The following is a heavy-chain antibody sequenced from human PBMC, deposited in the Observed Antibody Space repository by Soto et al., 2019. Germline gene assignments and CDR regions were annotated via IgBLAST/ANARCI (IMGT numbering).Heavy chain of an antibody. J-gene: IGHJ6*02. CDR1: GGSISSGDYY. CDR2: ISSSGRT. D-gene: IGHD3-22*01. Sequence: QVRLQESGPGLVKPSQTLSLTCTVSGGSISSGDYYWTWIRQHPGKGLEWIGYISSSGRTYYNPSLKSRVSMSLDTSENQFSLRLSSVTAADTAVFYCARDRPVVSQGSYYGLDVWGQGTTVTVSS. CDR3: ARDRPVVSQGSYYGLDV. V-gene: IGHV4-31*03.